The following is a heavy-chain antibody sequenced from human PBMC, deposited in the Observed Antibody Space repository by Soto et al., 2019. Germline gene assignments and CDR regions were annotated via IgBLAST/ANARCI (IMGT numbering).Heavy chain of an antibody. J-gene: IGHJ4*02. D-gene: IGHD5-12*01. CDR1: GFDFTNSW. V-gene: IGHV3-74*01. Sequence: GGSLRLSCAASGFDFTNSWMLWVRQAPGKGLVWASHVNSDGSITTYADSVKGRFTISRDNAKNTVYLQMNSLRVEDTAVYYCTRDQRYSSAVWGQGTLVTVSS. CDR2: VNSDGSIT. CDR3: TRDQRYSSAV.